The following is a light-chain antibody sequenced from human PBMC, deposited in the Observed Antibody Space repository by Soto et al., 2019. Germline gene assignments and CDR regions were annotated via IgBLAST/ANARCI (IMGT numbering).Light chain of an antibody. CDR2: GAS. V-gene: IGKV3-15*01. CDR3: QQYNNWPFIT. J-gene: IGKJ5*01. CDR1: QSVSSN. Sequence: EIVMTQSPATLSVSPGERATLSCRASQSVSSNLAWYQQKPGQAPRLLIYGASTRATGIPARFSGSGSGTEFTLTISSLQSEDLAVYYCQQYNNWPFITFGQGTRLEIK.